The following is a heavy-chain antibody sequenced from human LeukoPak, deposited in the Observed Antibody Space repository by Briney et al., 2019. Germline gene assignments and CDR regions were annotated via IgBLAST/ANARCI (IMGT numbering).Heavy chain of an antibody. Sequence: SETLSLTCSISGASFTGYSWGWVRQSPGKGLEWIGEIYHRGSTAYNPSPNGRVTMSVDSAKSQFSLTLTSVTAADSAVYYCARASRANYFLFDFWGQGTLVTVSS. V-gene: IGHV4-34*01. D-gene: IGHD2/OR15-2a*01. CDR3: ARASRANYFLFDF. CDR1: GASFTGYS. CDR2: IYHRGST. J-gene: IGHJ4*02.